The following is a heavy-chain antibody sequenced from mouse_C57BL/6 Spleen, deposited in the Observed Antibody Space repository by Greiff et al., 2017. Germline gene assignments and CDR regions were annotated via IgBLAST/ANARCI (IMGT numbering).Heavy chain of an antibody. CDR3: ARWNPFYAMDF. Sequence: VQLQQSDAELVKPGASVTISCKVSGYTFTDHTIHWMKQRPEQGLEWIGYISPSDGSTKYNEKFKCKATLTADKSSSPAYMQLNSLTSEDSAVYFSARWNPFYAMDFWGQGTSVTVSS. V-gene: IGHV1-78*01. J-gene: IGHJ4*01. CDR1: GYTFTDHT. CDR2: ISPSDGST.